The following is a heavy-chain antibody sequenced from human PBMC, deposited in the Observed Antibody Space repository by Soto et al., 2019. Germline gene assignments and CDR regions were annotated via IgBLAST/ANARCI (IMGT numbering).Heavy chain of an antibody. CDR1: GFSLSTLGAG. V-gene: IGHV2-5*02. D-gene: IGHD1-1*01. J-gene: IGHJ3*01. CDR3: AHTQLTTGANAFDV. CDR2: IYWDDDR. Sequence: QITLKESGPALVQPTQVLTLTCSFSGFSLSTLGAGVGWVRQPPGKALEWLALIYWDDDRQYSPSLKTRLTITKDTSKNQVVLTLTSMDPVDTGSYFCAHTQLTTGANAFDVWGQGTIVTVSS.